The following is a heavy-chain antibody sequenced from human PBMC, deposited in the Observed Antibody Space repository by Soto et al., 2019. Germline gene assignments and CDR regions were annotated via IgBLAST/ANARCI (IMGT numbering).Heavy chain of an antibody. Sequence: PGGSLRLSCAASGFTFSSYAMSWVRQAPGKGLEWVSAISGSGGSTYYADSVKGRFTISRDNSKNTLYLQMNSLRAEDTAVYYCAKVPHSDDFWSGYSNPIDYWGQGTLVTVSS. J-gene: IGHJ4*02. D-gene: IGHD3-3*01. CDR2: ISGSGGST. CDR3: AKVPHSDDFWSGYSNPIDY. CDR1: GFTFSSYA. V-gene: IGHV3-23*01.